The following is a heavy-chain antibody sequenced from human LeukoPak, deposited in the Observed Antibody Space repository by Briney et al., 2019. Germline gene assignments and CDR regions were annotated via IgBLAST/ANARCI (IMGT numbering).Heavy chain of an antibody. CDR3: ARGSVTTDAFDI. D-gene: IGHD4-17*01. V-gene: IGHV1-2*02. Sequence: ASVKVSCKASGYAFTGFYIHWVRQAPGQGLEWMGWINPLSGGANYAERFQGRVTLTWDTSISTAYMELSRLKYDDMALYYCARGSVTTDAFDIWGQGTMVIVYS. CDR1: GYAFTGFY. J-gene: IGHJ3*02. CDR2: INPLSGGA.